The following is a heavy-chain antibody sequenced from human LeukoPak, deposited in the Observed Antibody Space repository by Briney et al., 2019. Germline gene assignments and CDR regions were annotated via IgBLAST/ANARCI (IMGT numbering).Heavy chain of an antibody. V-gene: IGHV1-69*05. CDR1: GGTFSSYA. CDR3: ARVIRGDFWSGYYDY. Sequence: GASVKVSCKASGGTFSSYAISWVRQAPGQGPEWMGGIIPIFGTANYAQKFQGRVTITTDESTSTAYIELSSLRSEDTAVYYCARVIRGDFWSGYYDYWGQGTLVTVSS. J-gene: IGHJ4*02. D-gene: IGHD3-3*01. CDR2: IIPIFGTA.